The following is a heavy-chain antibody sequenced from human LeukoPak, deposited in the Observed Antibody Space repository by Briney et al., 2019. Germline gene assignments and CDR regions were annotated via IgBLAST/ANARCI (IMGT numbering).Heavy chain of an antibody. CDR3: ARSTRVAAVLDY. CDR1: GYNFTIYW. D-gene: IGHD6-13*01. CDR2: IYPGDSDT. J-gene: IGHJ4*02. V-gene: IGHV5-51*01. Sequence: KHGESLKISCKGSGYNFTIYWIGWVRQMPGKGLEWMGIIYPGDSDTRYSPSFQGQVTISADKSISTAYLQWSSLKAEDTAVYYCARSTRVAAVLDYWGQGTLVTVSS.